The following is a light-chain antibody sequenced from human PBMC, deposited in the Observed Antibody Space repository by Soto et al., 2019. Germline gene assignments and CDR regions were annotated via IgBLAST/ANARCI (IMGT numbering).Light chain of an antibody. CDR3: SSYSISTAYL. Sequence: QSALTQPASVSGSPGQSITISCTGTSSDVGGYDYVSWYQLHPGKAPKLMVFEVNNRPSGVSYRFSGSKSGNTASLTISGLQAEDEAGYFCSSYSISTAYLFGTGTQLTVL. CDR1: SSDVGGYDY. J-gene: IGLJ1*01. CDR2: EVN. V-gene: IGLV2-14*01.